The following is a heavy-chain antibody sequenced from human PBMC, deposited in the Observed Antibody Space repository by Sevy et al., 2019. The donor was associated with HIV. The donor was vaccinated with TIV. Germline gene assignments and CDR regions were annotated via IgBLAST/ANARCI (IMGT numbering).Heavy chain of an antibody. CDR3: AKGRSPYSGSSFFDN. Sequence: GGSLRLSCVASKFTFSSYGMHWVRQAPGKGLEWVAVISHGGSNKYYADSVKGRFTISRENSKNTLYLQMNSLRPEDTAVYYCAKGRSPYSGSSFFDNWGQGTLVTVSS. D-gene: IGHD1-26*01. CDR1: KFTFSSYG. J-gene: IGHJ4*02. CDR2: ISHGGSNK. V-gene: IGHV3-30*18.